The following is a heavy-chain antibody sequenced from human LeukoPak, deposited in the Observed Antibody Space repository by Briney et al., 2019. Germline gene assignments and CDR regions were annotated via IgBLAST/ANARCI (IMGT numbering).Heavy chain of an antibody. V-gene: IGHV3-64*01. D-gene: IGHD4-17*01. CDR3: ARVVDYGDQRGAFDI. Sequence: GGSLRLSCAASGFTFSSYAMHWVRQAPGKGLEYVSAISSNGGSTYYANSVKGRFTISRDNSKNTLYLQMGSLRAEDIAVYYCARVVDYGDQRGAFDIWGQGTMVTVSS. CDR1: GFTFSSYA. CDR2: ISSNGGST. J-gene: IGHJ3*02.